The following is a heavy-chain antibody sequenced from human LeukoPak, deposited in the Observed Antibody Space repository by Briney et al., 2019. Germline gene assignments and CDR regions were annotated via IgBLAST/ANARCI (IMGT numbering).Heavy chain of an antibody. CDR3: ARDRVLVGAGIDY. CDR1: GGSFSGYY. V-gene: IGHV4-34*01. D-gene: IGHD1-26*01. CDR2: INHSGST. Sequence: SETLSLTCAVYGGSFSGYYWSWIRQPPGKGLEWIGEINHSGSTNYNPSLKSRVTISVDTSKNQFSLKLSSVTAADTAVYYCARDRVLVGAGIDYWGQGTLVTVSS. J-gene: IGHJ4*02.